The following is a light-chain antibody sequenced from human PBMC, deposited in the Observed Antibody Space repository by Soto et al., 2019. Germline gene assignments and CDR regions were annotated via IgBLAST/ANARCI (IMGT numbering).Light chain of an antibody. CDR1: QSVTDNY. CDR3: QQYGNSRV. CDR2: AAS. Sequence: DIVWTQSPGTLSSSPGERATLLCRASQSVTDNYLAWYQHKPGQPPRLLIYAASSRATGIPDRFSGSGSGTDFTLTISRLEPEDFAVYYCQQYGNSRVFGPGTKVDI. J-gene: IGKJ3*01. V-gene: IGKV3-20*01.